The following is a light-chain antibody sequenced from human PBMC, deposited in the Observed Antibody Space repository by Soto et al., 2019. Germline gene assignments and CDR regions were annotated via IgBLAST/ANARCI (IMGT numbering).Light chain of an antibody. CDR2: WAS. V-gene: IGKV4-1*01. Sequence: DIVMTQSPDSLAVFLGERATINCKSSQSVLYSSNNKNYLAWYQQKSGQPPKLLIYWASTRESGVPDRFSGSGSGTEFSLTIRSLRAEDVAVYYCQQYYATPPYTFGQGTKLEIK. CDR3: QQYYATPPYT. J-gene: IGKJ2*01. CDR1: QSVLYSSNNKNY.